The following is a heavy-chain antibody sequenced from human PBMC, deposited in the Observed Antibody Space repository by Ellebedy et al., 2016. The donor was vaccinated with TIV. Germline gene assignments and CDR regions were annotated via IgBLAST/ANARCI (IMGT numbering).Heavy chain of an antibody. CDR2: IYYNGNT. J-gene: IGHJ4*02. D-gene: IGHD3-10*01. V-gene: IGHV4-59*08. Sequence: SETLSLXCTVSGGSISNYYWSWFRQPPGKRLEWIAYIYYNGNTNYNPSLKSRVTISVATSENQFSLRLTSVTAADTAVYYCARHFNSGTYPLDYWGPGTLATVSS. CDR1: GGSISNYY. CDR3: ARHFNSGTYPLDY.